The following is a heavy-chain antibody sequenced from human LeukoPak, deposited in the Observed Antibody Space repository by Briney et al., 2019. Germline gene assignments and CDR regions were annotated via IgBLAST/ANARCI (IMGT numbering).Heavy chain of an antibody. CDR2: IKQDGSQK. D-gene: IGHD6-19*01. Sequence: PGRSLRLSCAASGFTFSSFWMTWVRQAPGKGLEWVAIIKQDGSQKYYVDSVKGRFTISRDNARNSPYLQMNSLRAEDTAVYWAVAGTTYWGQGTLVTVSS. CDR3: VAGTTY. J-gene: IGHJ4*02. CDR1: GFTFSSFW. V-gene: IGHV3-7*05.